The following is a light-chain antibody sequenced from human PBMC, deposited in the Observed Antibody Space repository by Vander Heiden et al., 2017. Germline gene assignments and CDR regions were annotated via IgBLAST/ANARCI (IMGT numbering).Light chain of an antibody. CDR3: QQSDSPPFT. Sequence: DIQMTQSPSSLSASVGDRVTITCRASQSISTFLNWYQLKPGKAPKLLIYSASSLQSGVPSRFSGSGSGTDFTLTISSLQPEDFATYYCQQSDSPPFTFGHGTKVDI. CDR1: QSISTF. V-gene: IGKV1-39*01. CDR2: SAS. J-gene: IGKJ3*01.